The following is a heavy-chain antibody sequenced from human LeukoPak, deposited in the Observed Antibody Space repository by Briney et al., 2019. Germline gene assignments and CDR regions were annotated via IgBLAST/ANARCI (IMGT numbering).Heavy chain of an antibody. J-gene: IGHJ4*02. V-gene: IGHV4-31*03. CDR3: AREYYYDSSALN. D-gene: IGHD3-22*01. CDR1: GGSISSGGYY. Sequence: SETLSLTCTVSGGSISSGGYYWSWIRQHPGKGLEWIGYIYYSGSTYYNPSLKSRVTISVDTSKNQFSLKLSSVTAADTAVYYCAREYYYDSSALNWGQGTLVTVSS. CDR2: IYYSGST.